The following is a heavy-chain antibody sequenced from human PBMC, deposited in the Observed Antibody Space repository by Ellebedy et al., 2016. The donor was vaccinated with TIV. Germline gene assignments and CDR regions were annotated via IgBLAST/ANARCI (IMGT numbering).Heavy chain of an antibody. J-gene: IGHJ4*02. V-gene: IGHV1-2*02. CDR1: GYSFTGYY. Sequence: ASVKVSXKASGYSFTGYYIHWVRQAPGQRLEWMGWINPNSGGTNYAQKFQGRVTMTSDTSISTAYMELSRLRSDDTAVYYCARDTVGATEEVFHYWGQGTLVTVS. D-gene: IGHD1-26*01. CDR3: ARDTVGATEEVFHY. CDR2: INPNSGGT.